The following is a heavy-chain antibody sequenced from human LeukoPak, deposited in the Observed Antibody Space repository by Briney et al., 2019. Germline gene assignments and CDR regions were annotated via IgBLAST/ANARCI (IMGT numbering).Heavy chain of an antibody. CDR3: ARVDKVVVEDY. CDR2: SNRDDSVT. D-gene: IGHD3-22*01. V-gene: IGHV3-74*01. CDR1: GFTFNSYW. Sequence: GGSLRLSCAASGFTFNSYWMTWVRQPPGKGLVWVSRSNRDDSVTNYADSVKGRFTISRDNAKNTLYLQMNSLRVEDTAVYYCARVDKVVVEDYWGQGTLVTVSS. J-gene: IGHJ4*02.